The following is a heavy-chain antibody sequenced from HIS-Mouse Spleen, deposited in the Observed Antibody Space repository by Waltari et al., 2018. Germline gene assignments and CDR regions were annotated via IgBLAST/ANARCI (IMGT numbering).Heavy chain of an antibody. CDR2: IYYSGST. V-gene: IGHV4-39*07. CDR3: ARGPLIVVVTAIAEIAFDI. J-gene: IGHJ3*02. Sequence: QLQLQESGPGLVKPSETLSLTCTVSGGSISSSSYYWGCIRQPPGKGLEWIGSIYYSGSTYYNPSLKSRVTISVDTSKNQFSLKLSSVTAADTAVYYCARGPLIVVVTAIAEIAFDIWGQGTMVTVSS. D-gene: IGHD2-21*02. CDR1: GGSISSSSYY.